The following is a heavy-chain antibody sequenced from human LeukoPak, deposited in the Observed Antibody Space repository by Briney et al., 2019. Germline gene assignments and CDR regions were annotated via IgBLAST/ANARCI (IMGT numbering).Heavy chain of an antibody. V-gene: IGHV3-21*01. Sequence: GGSLRLSCAASGFTFSSYSMNWVRQAPGKGLEWVSSISSSSSYIYYADSVKGRFTISRDNAKNSLYLQMNSLRAEDTAVYYCARHGPNYDFWSGYYSTPFDYWGQGTLVTVSS. D-gene: IGHD3-3*01. CDR3: ARHGPNYDFWSGYYSTPFDY. CDR2: ISSSSSYI. J-gene: IGHJ4*02. CDR1: GFTFSSYS.